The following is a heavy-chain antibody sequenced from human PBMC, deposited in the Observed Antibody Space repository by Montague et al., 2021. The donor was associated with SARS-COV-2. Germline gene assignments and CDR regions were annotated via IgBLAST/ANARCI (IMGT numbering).Heavy chain of an antibody. CDR1: GDSVSSNIAT. CDR2: TYYRSKWYN. Sequence: CAISGDSVSSNIATWNWIRRSPSRGLEWLGRTYYRSKWYNDYAESVKSRITIDPDTSKHQFSLHLNSVTPEDTAVYYCARILVGSKYYFDFWGQGTLVTVSS. D-gene: IGHD2-2*01. J-gene: IGHJ4*02. V-gene: IGHV6-1*01. CDR3: ARILVGSKYYFDF.